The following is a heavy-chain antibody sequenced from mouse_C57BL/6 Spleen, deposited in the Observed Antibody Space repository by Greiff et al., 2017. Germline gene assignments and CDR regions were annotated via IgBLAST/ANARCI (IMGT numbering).Heavy chain of an antibody. Sequence: EVQLVESGPGLVKPSQSLSLTCSVTGYSITSGYYWNWIRQFPGNKLEWMGYISYDGSNNYNPSLKNRISITRDTSKNQFFLKLNSVTTEDTATYYCARELLRSYAMDYWGQGTSVTVSS. CDR3: ARELLRSYAMDY. V-gene: IGHV3-6*01. D-gene: IGHD1-1*01. CDR1: GYSITSGYY. CDR2: ISYDGSN. J-gene: IGHJ4*01.